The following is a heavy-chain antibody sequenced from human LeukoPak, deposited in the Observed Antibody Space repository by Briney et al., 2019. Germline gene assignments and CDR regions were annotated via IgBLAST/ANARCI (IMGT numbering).Heavy chain of an antibody. D-gene: IGHD3-9*01. CDR3: ARVGTSNWLFYFDY. CDR1: GFTFSSYA. V-gene: IGHV3-23*01. Sequence: GGSLRLSCAASGFTFSSYAMSWVRQAPGKGLEWVSAISGSGGSTYYADSVKGRFTISRDNAKNSLSLQMNSLRAEDTAVYYCARVGTSNWLFYFDYWGQGTLVTVSP. CDR2: ISGSGGST. J-gene: IGHJ4*02.